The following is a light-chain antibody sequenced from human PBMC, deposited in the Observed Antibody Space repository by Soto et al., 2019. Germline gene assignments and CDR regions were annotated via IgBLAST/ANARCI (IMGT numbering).Light chain of an antibody. J-gene: IGLJ1*01. V-gene: IGLV2-8*01. CDR1: SSDVGGYNY. CDR2: EVS. CDR3: SSYAGSNNYV. Sequence: QSALTQPPSASGSPGQSVTISCTGISSDVGGYNYVSWHQQHPGKAPKVMIYEVSKRPSGVPDRFSASKSGNTASLTVSGLQTEDEADYYCSSYAGSNNYVFGTGTKVTVL.